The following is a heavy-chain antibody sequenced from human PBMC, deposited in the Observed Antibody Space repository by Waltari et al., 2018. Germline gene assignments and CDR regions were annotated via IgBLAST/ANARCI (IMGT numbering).Heavy chain of an antibody. CDR2: IYYSGST. J-gene: IGHJ4*02. CDR3: ARALGSGSYYPDY. V-gene: IGHV4-39*02. CDR1: GGSISSSSYY. D-gene: IGHD3-10*01. Sequence: QLQLQESGPGLVKPSETLSLTCTVSGGSISSSSYYWGWIRQPPGKGLEWIGSIYYSGSTYYNPALKSRVTITRDTSASTAYMELSSLRSEDTAVYYCARALGSGSYYPDYWGQGTLVTVSS.